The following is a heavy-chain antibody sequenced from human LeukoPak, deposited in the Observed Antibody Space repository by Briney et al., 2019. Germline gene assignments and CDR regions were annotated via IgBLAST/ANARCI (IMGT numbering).Heavy chain of an antibody. V-gene: IGHV1-2*02. CDR1: GYTFTSYG. J-gene: IGHJ4*02. Sequence: ASVKVSCKASGYTFTSYGISWVRQAPGQGLEWMGWLNPNSGDTNYAQKFQGRVSMTRDTSVSTAYMDLSDLRSDDTAVYYCARGRHIEMTTMSGGSDYWGQGTLVTVSS. CDR3: ARGRHIEMTTMSGGSDY. CDR2: LNPNSGDT. D-gene: IGHD5-24*01.